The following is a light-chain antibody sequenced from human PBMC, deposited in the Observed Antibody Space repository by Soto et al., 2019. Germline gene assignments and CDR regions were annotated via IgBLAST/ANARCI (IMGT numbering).Light chain of an antibody. V-gene: IGKV3-15*01. CDR3: QQCHMWPIT. CDR2: GAS. J-gene: IGKJ5*01. Sequence: TQSQTTLSVSPGASATLSCRASQFVSTNLAWYQQRPGQAPSLLVYGASTMAIGVPARFSGSGSGTDFTLTISSLESEDSAAYYCQQCHMWPITFGHGTRLDIK. CDR1: QFVSTN.